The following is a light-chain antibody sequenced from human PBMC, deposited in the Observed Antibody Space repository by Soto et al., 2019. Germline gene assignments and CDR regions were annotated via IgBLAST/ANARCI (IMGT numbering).Light chain of an antibody. Sequence: QLVLTQPPSASGTPGQRVNISFSGSSSNIGSNYVYWYRQFPGTAPKLLIQRNNQLPSGVPARFSGSKSGTSASLAISGLRSEDEADYYCGGWDAGLRGPVFGGGTKVTVL. J-gene: IGLJ2*01. CDR3: GGWDAGLRGPV. CDR1: SSNIGSNY. CDR2: RNN. V-gene: IGLV1-47*01.